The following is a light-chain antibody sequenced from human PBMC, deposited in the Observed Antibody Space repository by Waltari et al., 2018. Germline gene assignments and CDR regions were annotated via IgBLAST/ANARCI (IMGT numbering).Light chain of an antibody. CDR2: KHT. CDR1: VLTTEY. J-gene: IGLJ2*01. V-gene: IGLV3-25*03. CDR3: QSTDTIGTTVV. Sequence: SYGLTQPPSVSVSPAQTARTNCPGHVLTTEYGYWYQQKPGRAPVVVIFKHTERPPGIPERFSGSGSGTTVTLTITGVQAEDEADYYCQSTDTIGTTVVFGGGTRLIAL.